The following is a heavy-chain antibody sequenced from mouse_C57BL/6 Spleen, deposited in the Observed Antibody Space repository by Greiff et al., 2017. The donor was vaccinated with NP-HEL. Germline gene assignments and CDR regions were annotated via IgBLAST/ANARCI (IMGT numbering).Heavy chain of an antibody. J-gene: IGHJ4*01. D-gene: IGHD2-1*01. CDR3: VYYVNYGAMDY. CDR1: GYTFTSYW. CDR2: IHPNSGST. V-gene: IGHV1-64*01. Sequence: QVQLQQPGAELVKPGASVKLSCKASGYTFTSYWMHWVKQRPGQGLEWIGMIHPNSGSTNYNEKFKSKATLTVDKSSSTAYMQLSSLTSEDSAVYYCVYYVNYGAMDYWGQGTSVTVSS.